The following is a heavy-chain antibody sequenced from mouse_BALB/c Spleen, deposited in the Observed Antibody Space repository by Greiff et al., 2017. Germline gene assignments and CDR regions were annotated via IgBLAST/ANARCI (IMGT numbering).Heavy chain of an antibody. CDR1: GYSITSGYY. V-gene: IGHV3-6*02. Sequence: EVKLQESGPGLVKPSQSLSLTCSVTGYSITSGYYWNWIRQFPGNKLEWMGYISYDGSNNYNPSLKNRISITRDTSKNQFFLKLNSVTTEDTATYYCARGGYGNYYYYAMDYWGQGTSVTVSS. J-gene: IGHJ4*01. D-gene: IGHD2-1*01. CDR3: ARGGYGNYYYYAMDY. CDR2: ISYDGSN.